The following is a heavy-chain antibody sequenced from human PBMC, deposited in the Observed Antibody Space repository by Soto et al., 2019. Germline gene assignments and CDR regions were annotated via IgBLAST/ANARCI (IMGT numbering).Heavy chain of an antibody. CDR1: GYTFTSYG. J-gene: IGHJ6*02. Sequence: ASVKVSCKASGYTFTSYGISWVRQAPGQGLEWMGWISAYNGNTNYAQKLQGRVTMTTDTSTSTAYMELRSLRSDDTAVYYCARQGRDGYNWSDFYYYYGMDVWGQGTTVTVSS. D-gene: IGHD5-12*01. CDR2: ISAYNGNT. CDR3: ARQGRDGYNWSDFYYYYGMDV. V-gene: IGHV1-18*01.